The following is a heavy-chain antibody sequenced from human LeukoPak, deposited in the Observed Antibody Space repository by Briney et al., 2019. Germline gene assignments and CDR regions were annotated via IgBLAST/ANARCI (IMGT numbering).Heavy chain of an antibody. Sequence: SQTLSLTCAVSGGSISSGGYSWSWIRQPPGKGLEWIGYMYHGGSTYYNPSLEGRVTISVDRSKSQFSLKVSSVTGADTAVYYCASTNDFGDYMGAWGQGTLVTVSS. CDR2: MYHGGST. D-gene: IGHD4-17*01. CDR3: ASTNDFGDYMGA. CDR1: GGSISSGGYS. V-gene: IGHV4-30-2*01. J-gene: IGHJ5*02.